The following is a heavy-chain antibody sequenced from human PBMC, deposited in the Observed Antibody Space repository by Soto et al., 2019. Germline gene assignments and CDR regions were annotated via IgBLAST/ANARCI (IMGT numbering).Heavy chain of an antibody. J-gene: IGHJ5*02. V-gene: IGHV3-30*18. CDR3: AEDLFFSELLWFGEPQVIPRFDP. D-gene: IGHD3-10*01. Sequence: GGSLRLSCAASGFTFSSYGMHWVRQAPGKGLEWVAVISYDGSNKYYADSVKGRFTISRDNSKNTLYLQMNSLRAEDTAVYYCAEDLFFSELLWFGEPQVIPRFDPWGQGPLVTVSS. CDR1: GFTFSSYG. CDR2: ISYDGSNK.